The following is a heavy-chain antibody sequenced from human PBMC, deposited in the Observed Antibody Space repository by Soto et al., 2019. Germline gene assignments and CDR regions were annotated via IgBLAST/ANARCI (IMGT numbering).Heavy chain of an antibody. CDR2: ISFDGGNT. V-gene: IGHV3-30*03. Sequence: RLSCVASGFTFNNYGMHWVRQAPGKGLEWIVVISFDGGNTYYADSVKGRFTISRDNSKNTLYLQMTTLRAEDTAVYYCAREVRVRGFAFDIWGQGTMVTVSS. J-gene: IGHJ3*02. CDR3: AREVRVRGFAFDI. CDR1: GFTFNNYG. D-gene: IGHD3-3*01.